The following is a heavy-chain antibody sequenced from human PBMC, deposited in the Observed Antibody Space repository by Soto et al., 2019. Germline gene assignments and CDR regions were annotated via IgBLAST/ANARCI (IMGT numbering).Heavy chain of an antibody. J-gene: IGHJ4*02. V-gene: IGHV1-69*01. CDR1: GGTFNNYA. Sequence: QVQLVQSGAEVKKPGSSVKVSCKASGGTFNNYAISWVRQAPGQGLEWMGGIIPIFGTANCAQKFQGRVTITADESTSTAYMELSSLRSEDTAVYYCARGEPFGELLRLGSYWGQGTLVTVSS. CDR2: IIPIFGTA. D-gene: IGHD3-10*01. CDR3: ARGEPFGELLRLGSY.